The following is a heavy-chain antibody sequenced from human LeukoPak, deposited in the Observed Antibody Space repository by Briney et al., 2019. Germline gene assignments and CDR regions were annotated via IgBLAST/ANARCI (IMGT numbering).Heavy chain of an antibody. Sequence: SETLSLTCTVSGGSIRSYYWGWIRQPPGKGLEWIGSIYYSGSTYYNPSLKSRVTISVDTSKNQFSLKLSSVTAADTAVYYCARVTIFGVVMPGGWGQGTLVTVSS. CDR1: GGSIRSYY. D-gene: IGHD3-3*01. CDR2: IYYSGST. CDR3: ARVTIFGVVMPGG. V-gene: IGHV4-39*07. J-gene: IGHJ4*02.